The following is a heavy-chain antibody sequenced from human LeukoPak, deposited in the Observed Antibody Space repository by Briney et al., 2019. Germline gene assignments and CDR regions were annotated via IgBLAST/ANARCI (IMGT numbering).Heavy chain of an antibody. J-gene: IGHJ1*01. Sequence: GSLRLSCVASGFTFSSYGMHWVRQAPGKGLEWVAVIWYDGRNKYYGDSVKGRFTISRDNSKNTLYLQMNSLRAEDTAVYYCARGCGGDCYGYLRHWGQGTLVTVSS. CDR2: IWYDGRNK. D-gene: IGHD2-21*02. V-gene: IGHV3-33*01. CDR3: ARGCGGDCYGYLRH. CDR1: GFTFSSYG.